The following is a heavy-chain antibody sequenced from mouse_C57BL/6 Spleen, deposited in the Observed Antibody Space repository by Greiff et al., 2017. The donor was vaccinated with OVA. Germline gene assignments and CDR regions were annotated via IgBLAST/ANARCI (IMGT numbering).Heavy chain of an antibody. Sequence: VQLQQSGPELVKPGASVKISCKASGYAFSSSWMNWVKQRPGKGLEWIGRIYPGDGDTNYNGKFKGKATLTADKSSSTAYMQLSSLTSEDSAVYFCARRGGDYWGQGTSVTVSS. CDR3: ARRGGDY. CDR2: IYPGDGDT. J-gene: IGHJ4*01. CDR1: GYAFSSSW. V-gene: IGHV1-82*01.